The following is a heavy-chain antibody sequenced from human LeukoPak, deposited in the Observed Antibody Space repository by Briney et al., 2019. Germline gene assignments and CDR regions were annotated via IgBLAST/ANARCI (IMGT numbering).Heavy chain of an antibody. J-gene: IGHJ4*02. V-gene: IGHV4-38-2*02. Sequence: SETLSLTCTVSGYSLSSGYYWAWIRQPPGKGLDWIGTIYHSGSTYSTPSLKSRVTISVDTSKNQFSLRLSPVTAPDTDVYYCAREAGTYSAFDYWGQGTLVTVSS. CDR2: IYHSGST. D-gene: IGHD1-26*01. CDR1: GYSLSSGYY. CDR3: AREAGTYSAFDY.